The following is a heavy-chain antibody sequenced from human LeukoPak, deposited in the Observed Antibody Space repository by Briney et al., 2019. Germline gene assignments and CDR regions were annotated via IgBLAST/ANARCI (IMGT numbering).Heavy chain of an antibody. D-gene: IGHD5-24*01. CDR3: ARTLGPTPESDAFDI. V-gene: IGHV3-21*01. J-gene: IGHJ3*02. CDR1: GFTFSSYW. Sequence: PGGSLRLSCAASGFTFSSYWMSWVRQAPGKGLEWVSSISSSSSYIYYADSVKGRFTISRDNAKNSLYLQMNSLRAEDTAVYYCARTLGPTPESDAFDIWGQGTMITVSS. CDR2: ISSSSSYI.